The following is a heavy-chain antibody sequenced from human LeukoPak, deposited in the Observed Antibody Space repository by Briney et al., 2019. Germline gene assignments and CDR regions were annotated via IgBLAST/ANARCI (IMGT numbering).Heavy chain of an antibody. CDR2: IYYSGST. J-gene: IGHJ5*02. Sequence: PSETLSLTCTVSGGPISSSSYYWGWIRQPPGKGLEWIGSIYYSGSTYYNPSLKSRVTISVDTSKNQFSLKLSSVTAADTAVYYCARSGYYDSSGHYPYNWFDPWGQGTLVTVSS. D-gene: IGHD3-22*01. CDR1: GGPISSSSYY. CDR3: ARSGYYDSSGHYPYNWFDP. V-gene: IGHV4-39*01.